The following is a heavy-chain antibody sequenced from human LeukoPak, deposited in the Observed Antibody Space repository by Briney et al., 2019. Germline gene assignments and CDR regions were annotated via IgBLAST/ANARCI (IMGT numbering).Heavy chain of an antibody. J-gene: IGHJ4*02. D-gene: IGHD3-22*01. Sequence: GASVKVSCKASGYTFTSYGISWVRQAPGQGLEWMGCIGAYNGNTNYAQKFQGTVTMTTDTSTSTAYMEVRSLRSDDTAVYYCARDWPFHNYYDSSGYLNYWGQGTLVTVSS. CDR2: IGAYNGNT. CDR3: ARDWPFHNYYDSSGYLNY. CDR1: GYTFTSYG. V-gene: IGHV1-18*01.